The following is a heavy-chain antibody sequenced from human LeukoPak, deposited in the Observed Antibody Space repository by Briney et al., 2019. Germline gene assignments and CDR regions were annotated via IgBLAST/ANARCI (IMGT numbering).Heavy chain of an antibody. V-gene: IGHV1-46*01. CDR3: ARGPSITVVRGGQWYYYMDV. D-gene: IGHD3-10*01. Sequence: GASVKVSCKASGYTFTGYYMHWVRQAPGQGLEWMGWINPSGGSTNYAQKFQGRVTMTRDTSTNTVYMELSSLRSEDTAVYYCARGPSITVVRGGQWYYYMDVWGKGTTVTISS. J-gene: IGHJ6*03. CDR1: GYTFTGYY. CDR2: INPSGGST.